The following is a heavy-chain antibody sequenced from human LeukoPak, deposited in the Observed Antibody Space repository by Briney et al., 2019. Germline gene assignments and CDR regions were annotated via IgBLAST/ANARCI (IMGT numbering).Heavy chain of an antibody. D-gene: IGHD3-3*01. V-gene: IGHV3-20*04. CDR2: INWNGGRT. Sequence: GGSLRLSCADSGFTFDDYGMSWVRQAPGKGREWVSGINWNGGRTGYADSVKGRFTISRDNAKNSLYLQMNSLRAEDTALYYCARSGGFGVVTYYFDYWGQGTLVTVSS. CDR3: ARSGGFGVVTYYFDY. J-gene: IGHJ4*02. CDR1: GFTFDDYG.